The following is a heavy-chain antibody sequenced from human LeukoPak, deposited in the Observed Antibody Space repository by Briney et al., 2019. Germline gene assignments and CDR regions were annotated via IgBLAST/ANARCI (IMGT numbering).Heavy chain of an antibody. V-gene: IGHV3-9*01. D-gene: IGHD6-19*01. J-gene: IGHJ4*02. CDR3: ASDYIAVARNF. Sequence: GRSLRLSCAASGFTFDAMHWVRQAPGKGLEWVSGISWNSGSIGYADSVKGRFTISRDNAKNSLYLQMNSLRAEDTAMYYCASDYIAVARNFWGQGTLVTVSS. CDR1: GFTFDA. CDR2: ISWNSGSI.